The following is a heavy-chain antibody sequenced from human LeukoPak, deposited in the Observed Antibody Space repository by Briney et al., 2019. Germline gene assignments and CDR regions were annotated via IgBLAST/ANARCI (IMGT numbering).Heavy chain of an antibody. V-gene: IGHV1-18*01. J-gene: IGHJ4*02. CDR1: GYTLTSYG. CDR3: ARTDCSGGSCYPFDY. Sequence: ASVKVSCKASGYTLTSYGISWVRQAAGQGREWMGWISAYSGNTNYAQKLQGRVTMTTDTSTGTAYMELRSLRSDDTAVYYCARTDCSGGSCYPFDYWGQGTLVTVSS. CDR2: ISAYSGNT. D-gene: IGHD2-15*01.